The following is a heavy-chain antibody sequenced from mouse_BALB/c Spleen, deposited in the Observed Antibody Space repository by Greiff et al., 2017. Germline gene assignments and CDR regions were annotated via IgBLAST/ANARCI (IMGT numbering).Heavy chain of an antibody. J-gene: IGHJ1*01. Sequence: EVKLVESGGGLVQPGGSLRLSCATSGFTFTDYYMSWVRQPPGKALEWLGFIRNKANGYTTEYSASVKGRFTISRDNSQSILYLQMNTLRAEDSATYYCASCYYGSSYWYFDVWGAGTTVTVSS. V-gene: IGHV7-3*02. CDR3: ASCYYGSSYWYFDV. CDR2: IRNKANGYTT. D-gene: IGHD1-1*01. CDR1: GFTFTDYY.